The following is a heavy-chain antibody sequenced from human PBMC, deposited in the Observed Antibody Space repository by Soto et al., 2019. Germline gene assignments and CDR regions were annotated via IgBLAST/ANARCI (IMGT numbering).Heavy chain of an antibody. Sequence: PGGSLRLSCAASGFTFSSYAMSWVRQAPGKGLEWVSAISGSGGSTYYADSVKGRFTISRDNSKNTLYLQINSLIAEDTSVYYYSIVFLAGYHLEALDISGQGTMVTGSS. CDR2: ISGSGGST. CDR1: GFTFSSYA. V-gene: IGHV3-23*01. J-gene: IGHJ3*02. D-gene: IGHD3-9*01. CDR3: SIVFLAGYHLEALDI.